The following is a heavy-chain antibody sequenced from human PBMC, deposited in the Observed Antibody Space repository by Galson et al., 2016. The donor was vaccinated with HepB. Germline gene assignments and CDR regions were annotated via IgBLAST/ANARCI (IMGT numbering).Heavy chain of an antibody. Sequence: SCKASGGTFRSHSISWVRQAPGQGLEWMGGIIPIFGTANYAQKFQGRVTITADASTSTAYLEVSSLRFEDTAVYFCARSNNDLLTGYFHYWGQGTLVTVSS. CDR2: IIPIFGTA. D-gene: IGHD3-9*01. J-gene: IGHJ4*02. CDR1: GGTFRSHS. CDR3: ARSNNDLLTGYFHY. V-gene: IGHV1-69*01.